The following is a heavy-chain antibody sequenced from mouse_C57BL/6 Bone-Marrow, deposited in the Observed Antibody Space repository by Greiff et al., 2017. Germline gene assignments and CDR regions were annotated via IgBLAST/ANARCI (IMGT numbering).Heavy chain of an antibody. CDR2: IHPNSGST. D-gene: IGHD2-4*01. V-gene: IGHV1-64*01. CDR1: GYTFTSYW. Sequence: QVQLQQPGAELVKPGASVQLSCKASGYTFTSYWMHWVKQRPGQGLECIGMIHPNSGSTNYNEKFKSKATLTVNKSSCTAYMQLSILTSEDSAVYYCASEYDYYSFRWGQGTLVTVSA. J-gene: IGHJ3*01. CDR3: ASEYDYYSFR.